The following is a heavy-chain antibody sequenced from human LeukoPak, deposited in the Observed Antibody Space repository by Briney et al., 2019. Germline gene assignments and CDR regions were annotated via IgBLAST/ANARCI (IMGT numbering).Heavy chain of an antibody. D-gene: IGHD3-22*01. CDR1: GGSISSYY. CDR2: IYYSGST. Sequence: SETLSLTCTVSGGSISSYYWSWIRQPPGKGLEWIGYIYYSGSTNYNPSLKSRVTISVDTSKNQFSLKLSSVTAADTAVYYCARVCRSPVKYDSSGYNDYWGQGTLVTVSS. J-gene: IGHJ4*02. CDR3: ARVCRSPVKYDSSGYNDY. V-gene: IGHV4-59*12.